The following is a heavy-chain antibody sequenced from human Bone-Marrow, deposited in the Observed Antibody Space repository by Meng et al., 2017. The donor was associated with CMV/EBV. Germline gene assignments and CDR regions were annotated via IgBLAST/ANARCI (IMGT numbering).Heavy chain of an antibody. V-gene: IGHV4-39*07. CDR3: ARGSPRRAKYSSTWYDSFDI. Sequence: GSLRLSCSVSGDSISSSNSYWGWSRQPPGKGLEWIGSISYNGRAYYNPSLESRVTISLDTSKNQFSLSLKSATAADTAVYYCARGSPRRAKYSSTWYDSFDIWGQGTKVTVSS. CDR2: ISYNGRA. J-gene: IGHJ3*02. CDR1: GDSISSSNSY. D-gene: IGHD6-13*01.